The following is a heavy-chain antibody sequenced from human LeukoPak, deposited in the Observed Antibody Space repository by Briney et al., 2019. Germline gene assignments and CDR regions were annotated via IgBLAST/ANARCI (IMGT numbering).Heavy chain of an antibody. V-gene: IGHV3-23*01. D-gene: IGHD3-22*01. J-gene: IGHJ4*02. CDR1: GSTFSSYA. Sequence: GGSLRLSCAASGSTFSSYAMSWVRQAPGKGLEWVSAISGSGGSTYYADSVKGRFTISRDNSKNTLYLQMNSLRAEDTAVYYCAKDLTADMIVVVIPVDYWGQGTLVTVSS. CDR3: AKDLTADMIVVVIPVDY. CDR2: ISGSGGST.